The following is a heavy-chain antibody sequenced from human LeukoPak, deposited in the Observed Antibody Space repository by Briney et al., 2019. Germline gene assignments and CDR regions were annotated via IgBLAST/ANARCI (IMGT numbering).Heavy chain of an antibody. V-gene: IGHV3-64*01. CDR3: ARAPYGGPTAYYYYGMDV. J-gene: IGHJ6*02. CDR2: ISSNGGST. D-gene: IGHD4/OR15-4a*01. Sequence: GGSLRLSCAASGFTFSSYAMHWVRQAPGKGLEYDSAISSNGGSTYYANSVKGRFTISRDNSKNTLYLQMGSLRAEDMAVYYCARAPYGGPTAYYYYGMDVWGQGTTVTVSS. CDR1: GFTFSSYA.